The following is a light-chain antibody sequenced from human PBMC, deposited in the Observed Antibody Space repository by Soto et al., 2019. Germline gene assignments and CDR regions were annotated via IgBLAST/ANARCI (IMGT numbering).Light chain of an antibody. J-gene: IGKJ1*01. CDR2: GAS. V-gene: IGKV3-15*01. Sequence: ETVMTQSPATLSVSPGERVTLSCRASQSVSSNLAWYQQKPGQAPRLLVYGASTRATGIPARFSGSGSGTEFTLTISSLQSEDFAVYYCQQSNNWPKTFGQGTKWIS. CDR3: QQSNNWPKT. CDR1: QSVSSN.